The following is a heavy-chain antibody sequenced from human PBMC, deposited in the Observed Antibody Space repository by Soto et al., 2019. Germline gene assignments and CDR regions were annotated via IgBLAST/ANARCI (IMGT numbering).Heavy chain of an antibody. CDR1: GDSISSGYY. CDR2: IYHSGTT. Sequence: SETLSLTCAVSGDSISSGYYWAWIRRPPGKGLGWIGSIYHSGTTYYNPSLKSRVTISVDTSRNQFSLKMSSVTAADSAVYYCARTDNVGYYDNLGHGTLVTVSS. V-gene: IGHV4-38-2*01. CDR3: ARTDNVGYYDN. D-gene: IGHD3-22*01. J-gene: IGHJ4*01.